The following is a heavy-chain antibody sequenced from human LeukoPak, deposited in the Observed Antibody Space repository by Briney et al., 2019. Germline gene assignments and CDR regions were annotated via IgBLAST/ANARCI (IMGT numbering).Heavy chain of an antibody. CDR1: GFTFSGSA. D-gene: IGHD6-13*01. V-gene: IGHV3-48*04. CDR2: ISSSSSTI. Sequence: AGGSLRLSCAASGFTFSGSAMHWVRQASGKGLEWVSYISSSSSTIYYADSVKGRFTISRDNAKNSLYLQMNSLRAEDTAVYYCARARKTAAGHRFDYWGQGTLVTVSS. J-gene: IGHJ4*02. CDR3: ARARKTAAGHRFDY.